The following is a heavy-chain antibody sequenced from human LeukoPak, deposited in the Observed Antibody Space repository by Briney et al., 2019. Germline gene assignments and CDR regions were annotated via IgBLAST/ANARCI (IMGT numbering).Heavy chain of an antibody. CDR1: GYTFTSYD. J-gene: IGHJ5*02. Sequence: ASVKVSCKASGYTFTSYDINWVRQATGQGLEWMGWMNPNSGNTGYAQKFQGRVTMTRNTSISTAYMELSSLRSEDAAVYYCARAHTRFLEWLGNWFDPWGQGTLVTVSS. V-gene: IGHV1-8*01. CDR3: ARAHTRFLEWLGNWFDP. CDR2: MNPNSGNT. D-gene: IGHD3-3*01.